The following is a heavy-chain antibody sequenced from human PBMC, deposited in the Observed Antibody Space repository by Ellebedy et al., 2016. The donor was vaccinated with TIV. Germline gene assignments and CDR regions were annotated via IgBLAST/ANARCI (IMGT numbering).Heavy chain of an antibody. CDR1: GGTFSSDG. CDR3: ARGGSSIPDDYFDSFRAFDV. CDR2: IIPILGPA. Sequence: SVKVSXKASGGTFSSDGFSWVRQAPGKGLEWMGGIIPILGPANYAQKFQGRVIISADESTSTAYMELSSLRSEDTAVYYCARGGSSIPDDYFDSFRAFDVWGQGTMVTISS. V-gene: IGHV1-69*13. J-gene: IGHJ3*01. D-gene: IGHD3-22*01.